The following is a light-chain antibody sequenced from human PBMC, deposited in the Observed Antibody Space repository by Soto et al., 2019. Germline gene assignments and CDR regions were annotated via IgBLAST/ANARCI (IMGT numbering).Light chain of an antibody. CDR1: SSDVGGYNY. CDR2: DVS. Sequence: QSVLTQPASVSGSPGQSITISCTGTSSDVGGYNYVSWYQQLPGKAPKLMIYDVSDRPSGVSNRFSGPKSGNTASLTISGLQAEDEADYYCSSYTSSSLYVFGTGTKLTVL. CDR3: SSYTSSSLYV. J-gene: IGLJ1*01. V-gene: IGLV2-14*01.